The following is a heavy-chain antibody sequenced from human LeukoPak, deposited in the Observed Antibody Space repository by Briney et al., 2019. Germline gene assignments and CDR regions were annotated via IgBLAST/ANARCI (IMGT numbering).Heavy chain of an antibody. J-gene: IGHJ6*03. D-gene: IGHD5-18*01. CDR1: GGSISSYY. Sequence: SETLSLTCTVSGGSISSYYWSWIRQPAGKGLEWIGRIYSTGSTNYNPSLKSRVTISVDTSKNQFSLKLSSVTAADTAVYYCARLNTGYYYMDVWGKGTTVTVSS. V-gene: IGHV4-4*07. CDR3: ARLNTGYYYMDV. CDR2: IYSTGST.